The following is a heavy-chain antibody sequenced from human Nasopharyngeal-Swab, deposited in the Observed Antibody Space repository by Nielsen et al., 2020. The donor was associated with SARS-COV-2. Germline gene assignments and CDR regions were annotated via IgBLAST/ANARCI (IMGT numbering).Heavy chain of an antibody. D-gene: IGHD2-15*01. CDR1: GFSLSTSGMC. V-gene: IGHV2-70*12. CDR2: IDWDDDK. J-gene: IGHJ4*02. Sequence: SGPTLVKPTQTLTLTCTFSGFSLSTSGMCVSWIRQPPGKALECLALIDWDDDKYYSTSLKTRLTISKDTSKNQVVLTMTNMDPVGTATYYCAQNCGGSCSGFFGYWGQGTLVTVSS. CDR3: AQNCGGSCSGFFGY.